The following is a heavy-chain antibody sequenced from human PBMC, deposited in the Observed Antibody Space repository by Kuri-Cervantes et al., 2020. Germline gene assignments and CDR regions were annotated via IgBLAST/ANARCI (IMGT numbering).Heavy chain of an antibody. V-gene: IGHV2-26*01. D-gene: IGHD3-16*02. J-gene: IGHJ3*02. CDR2: IFSNDEK. Sequence: ETLSLTCTVSGGSITNADYYWSWIRQPPGKALEWLAHIFSNDEKSYSTSLKSRLTISKDTSKSQVVLTMTNMDPVDTATYYCARSYYDYVWGSYRYSQTDAFDIWGQGTMVTVSS. CDR1: GGSITNADYY. CDR3: ARSYYDYVWGSYRYSQTDAFDI.